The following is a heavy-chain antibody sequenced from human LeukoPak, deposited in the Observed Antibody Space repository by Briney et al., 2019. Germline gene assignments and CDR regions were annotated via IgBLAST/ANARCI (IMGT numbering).Heavy chain of an antibody. CDR3: ARVTSYLAFDI. V-gene: IGHV4-59*01. J-gene: IGHJ3*02. CDR2: IYYSGST. Sequence: SETLSLTCTVPGGSISSYYWSWIRQPPGKGPEWIGYIYYSGSTNYNPSLKSRVTISVDTSKNQFSLKLSSVTAADTAVYYCARVTSYLAFDIWGQGTMVTVSS. D-gene: IGHD3-16*02. CDR1: GGSISSYY.